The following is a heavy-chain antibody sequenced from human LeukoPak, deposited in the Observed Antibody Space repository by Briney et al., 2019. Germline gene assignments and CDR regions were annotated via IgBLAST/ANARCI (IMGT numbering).Heavy chain of an antibody. CDR3: ARTMVDGGTNY. CDR1: GYTFTSNY. CDR2: IYPRDGST. V-gene: IGHV1-46*01. J-gene: IGHJ4*02. Sequence: GASVKVSCKASGYTFTSNYIHWVRQASGQGLEWMGMIYPRDGSTSYAQKFQGRVTVTRDTSTSTVHMELSGLRSEDTAVYYCARTMVDGGTNYWGQGSLVTVSS. D-gene: IGHD1-1*01.